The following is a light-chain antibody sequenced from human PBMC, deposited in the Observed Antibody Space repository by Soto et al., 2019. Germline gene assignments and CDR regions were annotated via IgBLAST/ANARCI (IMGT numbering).Light chain of an antibody. CDR1: QGIYTA. CDR3: QQFSNYPHV. J-gene: IGKJ5*01. V-gene: IGKV1D-13*01. Sequence: AIQLTQSPSSLSASVGDRVILTCRASQGIYTALAWYQQKPGNAPMLLIYDGSTVEAGVPSRFSGSGSGTDFTLTISSLQPEDFETYYCQQFSNYPHVFGQGTRLEIK. CDR2: DGS.